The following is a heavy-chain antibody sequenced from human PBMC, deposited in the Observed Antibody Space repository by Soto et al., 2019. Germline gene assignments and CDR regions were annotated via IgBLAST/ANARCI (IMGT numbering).Heavy chain of an antibody. CDR1: GYTFRSYW. CDR3: ARHTHTGSSHHGIDY. Sequence: GESLRISFKSSGYTFRSYWIALGRQVPGKGLEWMGIIYPGDSDTRYSPSFQGQVIISVDKSISTAYLQWSSLKSSDTAIYYCARHTHTGSSHHGIDYWGQGTLVTVSS. J-gene: IGHJ4*02. CDR2: IYPGDSDT. V-gene: IGHV5-51*01. D-gene: IGHD6-6*01.